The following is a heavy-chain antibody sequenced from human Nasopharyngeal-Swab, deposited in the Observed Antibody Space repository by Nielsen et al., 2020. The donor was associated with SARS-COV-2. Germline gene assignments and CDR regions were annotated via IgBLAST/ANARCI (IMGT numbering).Heavy chain of an antibody. CDR3: ARDTFRITIFGVVRYGMDV. CDR2: ISAYNGNK. V-gene: IGHV1-18*01. Sequence: ASVKVSCKASGYTFTSYGISWVRQAPGQGLEWMGWISAYNGNKNYAQKLQGRVTMTTDTSTSTAYMELRSLRSDDTAVYYCARDTFRITIFGVVRYGMDVWGQGTTVTVSS. CDR1: GYTFTSYG. J-gene: IGHJ6*02. D-gene: IGHD3-3*01.